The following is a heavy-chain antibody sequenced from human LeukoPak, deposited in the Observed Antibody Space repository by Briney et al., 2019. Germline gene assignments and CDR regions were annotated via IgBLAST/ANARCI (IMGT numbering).Heavy chain of an antibody. D-gene: IGHD2-2*02. V-gene: IGHV3-48*03. Sequence: PGGSLRLSCAASGFTFSSYEMNWVRQAPGKGLEWVSYISGSGSTTYYADSVKGRFTISRDNAKNSLYLKMNSLRAEDTAVYYCARDLGYCTSTSCYSLYGMDVWGKGTTVTVSS. CDR2: ISGSGSTT. J-gene: IGHJ6*04. CDR1: GFTFSSYE. CDR3: ARDLGYCTSTSCYSLYGMDV.